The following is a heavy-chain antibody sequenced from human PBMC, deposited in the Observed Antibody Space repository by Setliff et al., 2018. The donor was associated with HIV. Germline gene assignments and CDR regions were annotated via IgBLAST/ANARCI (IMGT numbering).Heavy chain of an antibody. D-gene: IGHD3-10*01. CDR2: ISSSSSTI. V-gene: IGHV3-48*02. CDR3: ATSDGSGFFAY. Sequence: GGSLRLSCAASGFTFSSYSMNWVRQAPGKGLEWVSYISSSSSTIYYADSVRGRFIISRDNAKKSVFLDMTSLRDEDTAVYYCATSDGSGFFAYWGQGTLVTVSS. CDR1: GFTFSSYS. J-gene: IGHJ1*01.